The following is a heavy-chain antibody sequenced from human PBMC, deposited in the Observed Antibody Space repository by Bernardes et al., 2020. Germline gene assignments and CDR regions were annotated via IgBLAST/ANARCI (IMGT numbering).Heavy chain of an antibody. CDR2: INHSGNT. V-gene: IGHV4-34*01. CDR3: ARGLYDFWSGILRWFDP. D-gene: IGHD3-3*01. J-gene: IGHJ5*02. CDR1: GGSSCGYY. Sequence: SEKLSPTCAVYGGSSCGYYWGRSRQPPGKGLEWIWEINHSGNTNYNPSLKSRVTISVDTSKNQFSLKLRSVTAADTAVYYCARGLYDFWSGILRWFDPWGQGTLVTVSS.